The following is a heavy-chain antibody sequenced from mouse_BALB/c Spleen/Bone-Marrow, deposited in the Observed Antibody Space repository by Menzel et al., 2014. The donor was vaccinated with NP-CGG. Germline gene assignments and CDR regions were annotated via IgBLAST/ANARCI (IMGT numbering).Heavy chain of an antibody. CDR1: GYTFTDYE. J-gene: IGHJ3*01. CDR3: TRLDSSGYGAY. Sequence: FQLQQSGAELVRPGASVTLSCKASGYTFTDYEMHWLKQTPVHGLECIGAIDPETGGTAYNQKFKGRATLTTDKSSSTAYMELRSLTSEDSAVYYCTRLDSSGYGAYWGQGTLVTVSA. D-gene: IGHD3-2*01. V-gene: IGHV1-15*01. CDR2: IDPETGGT.